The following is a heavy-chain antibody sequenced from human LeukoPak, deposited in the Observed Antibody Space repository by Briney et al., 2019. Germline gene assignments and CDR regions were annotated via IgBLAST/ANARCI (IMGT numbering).Heavy chain of an antibody. V-gene: IGHV3-7*02. CDR1: GFTFSSCW. J-gene: IGHJ4*02. CDR2: IKQDGNEK. Sequence: GGSLRLSCAASGFTFSSCWMTWVRQAPGKGLEWVANIKQDGNEKYYVDSVKGRFTISRDNSKNTLFLQMNSLRAEDTAEYHCARGYGSGSSYFDYWGQGTLVTVSS. D-gene: IGHD3-10*01. CDR3: ARGYGSGSSYFDY.